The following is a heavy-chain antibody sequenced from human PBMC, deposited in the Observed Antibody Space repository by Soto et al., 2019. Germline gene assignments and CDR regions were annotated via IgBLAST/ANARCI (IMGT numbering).Heavy chain of an antibody. CDR3: ARELAYCSGGSCYMEGAFDI. Sequence: PGGSLRLSCAASGSTFSSYAMSWVRQAPGKGLEWVSVISGSGDSTYYADSVKGRFTISRDNSKNTLYLQMNSLRAEDTAVYYCARELAYCSGGSCYMEGAFDIWGQGTMVTVSS. CDR1: GSTFSSYA. CDR2: ISGSGDST. J-gene: IGHJ3*02. D-gene: IGHD2-15*01. V-gene: IGHV3-23*01.